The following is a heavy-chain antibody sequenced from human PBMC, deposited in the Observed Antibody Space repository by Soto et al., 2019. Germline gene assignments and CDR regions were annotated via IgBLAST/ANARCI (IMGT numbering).Heavy chain of an antibody. J-gene: IGHJ4*02. V-gene: IGHV3-23*01. D-gene: IGHD2-2*01. Sequence: EVQLLESGGGLVQPGGSLRLSCAASGFTFSSYAMSWVRQAPGKGLEWVSAISGSGGSTYYADSVKGRFTISRDNSKNTLYLQMNSLRAEDTAVYYCAKEKPSYCSSTSCYGFDYWGQGTLVTVSS. CDR3: AKEKPSYCSSTSCYGFDY. CDR2: ISGSGGST. CDR1: GFTFSSYA.